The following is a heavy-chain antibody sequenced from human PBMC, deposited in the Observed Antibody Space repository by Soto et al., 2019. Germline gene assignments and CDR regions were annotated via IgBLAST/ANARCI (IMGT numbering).Heavy chain of an antibody. Sequence: QVQLVQSGAEVKKPGSSVKVSCKASGGTFSSYAISWVRQAPGQGLEWMGGIIPISDTTNYAQKFQGSVTITADEFTSTAYMELSSLRSEDTAVYYCARSQGSSTSLEIYYYYYYGMDVWGQGTTVTVSS. D-gene: IGHD2-2*01. CDR3: ARSQGSSTSLEIYYYYYYGMDV. CDR1: GGTFSSYA. J-gene: IGHJ6*02. CDR2: IIPISDTT. V-gene: IGHV1-69*01.